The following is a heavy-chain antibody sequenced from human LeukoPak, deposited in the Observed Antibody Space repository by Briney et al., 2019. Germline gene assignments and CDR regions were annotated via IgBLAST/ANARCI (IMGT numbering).Heavy chain of an antibody. CDR1: GGSFSGYY. V-gene: IGHV4-34*01. CDR3: ARGTLKSPTRPRDY. J-gene: IGHJ4*02. Sequence: SETLSLTCAVYGGSFSGYYWSWIRQPPGKGLEWIGEINHSGSTNYNPSLKSRVTISVDTSKNQFSLKLTSVTAADTAVYYCARGTLKSPTRPRDYWGQGTLVTVSS. CDR2: INHSGST.